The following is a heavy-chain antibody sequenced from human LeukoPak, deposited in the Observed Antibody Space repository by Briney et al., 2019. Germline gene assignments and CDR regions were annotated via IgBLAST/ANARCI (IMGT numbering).Heavy chain of an antibody. J-gene: IGHJ4*02. CDR1: GFTFSSYE. CDR3: ASFYDSSGRDY. D-gene: IGHD3-22*01. CDR2: ISPIGSPI. V-gene: IGHV3-48*03. Sequence: GGSLRLSCTASGFTFSSYEMNWVRQAPGEGLEWVSYISPIGSPIYYADSVKDRFTISRDNAKNSLYLQMNSLRAEDTAVYYCASFYDSSGRDYWGQGTLVTVSS.